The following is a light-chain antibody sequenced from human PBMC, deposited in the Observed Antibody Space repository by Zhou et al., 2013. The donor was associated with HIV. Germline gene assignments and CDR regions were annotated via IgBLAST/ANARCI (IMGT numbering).Light chain of an antibody. Sequence: IVMTQSPATLSVSPGERATLSCRASQSVSSKLAWYQHKPGQAPRLLIYGASTRATGIPARFSGSGSGTEFTLTISSLQSEDFAVYYCQQRSNWPITFGQGTRLEIK. J-gene: IGKJ5*01. CDR2: GAS. CDR1: QSVSSK. V-gene: IGKV3-15*01. CDR3: QQRSNWPIT.